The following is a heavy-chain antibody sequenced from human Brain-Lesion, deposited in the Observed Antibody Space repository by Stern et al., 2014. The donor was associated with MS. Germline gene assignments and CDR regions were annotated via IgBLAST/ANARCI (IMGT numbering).Heavy chain of an antibody. CDR3: ARGYPFFDN. Sequence: QVQLVQSEAEVKKPGASVKVSCTASGYTFTGFFLHWVRQAPGQGLEWVGWINPNTGVTKSAKKFQGWVTLTRDTSINTVYMELNRLKSDDTAVFYCARGYPFFDNWGQGTLVTVSS. CDR1: GYTFTGFF. V-gene: IGHV1-2*04. D-gene: IGHD2-15*01. CDR2: INPNTGVT. J-gene: IGHJ4*02.